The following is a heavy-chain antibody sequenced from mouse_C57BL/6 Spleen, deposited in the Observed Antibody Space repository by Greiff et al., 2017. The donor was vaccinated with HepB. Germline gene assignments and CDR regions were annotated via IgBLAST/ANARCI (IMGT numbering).Heavy chain of an antibody. V-gene: IGHV5-17*01. CDR1: GFTFSDYG. CDR3: IYYDYDGDPY. J-gene: IGHJ3*01. CDR2: ISSGSSTI. Sequence: EVQRVESGGGLVKPGGSLKLSCAASGFTFSDYGMHWVRQAPEKGLEWVAYISSGSSTIYYADTVKGRVTISRDNAKNTLFLQMTSLRSEDTAMYYCIYYDYDGDPYWGQGTLVTVSA. D-gene: IGHD2-4*01.